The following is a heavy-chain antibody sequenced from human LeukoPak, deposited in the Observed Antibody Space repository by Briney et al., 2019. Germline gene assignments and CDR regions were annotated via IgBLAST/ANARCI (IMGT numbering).Heavy chain of an antibody. D-gene: IGHD1-26*01. Sequence: PSETLSLTCTVSGGSISDYHWSWIRQPAGKGLEWIGRIINSGGTNHNPSLKSRVTITVDKSKNQFSLKLSSVTAADTAVYYCGTSEVGSTTCDYWGQGTLVTVSS. CDR3: GTSEVGSTTCDY. CDR2: IINSGGT. V-gene: IGHV4-4*07. CDR1: GGSISDYH. J-gene: IGHJ4*02.